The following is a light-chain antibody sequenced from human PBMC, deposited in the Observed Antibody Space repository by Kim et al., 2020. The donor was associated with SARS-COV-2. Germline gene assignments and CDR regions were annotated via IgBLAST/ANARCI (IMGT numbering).Light chain of an antibody. V-gene: IGKV3-15*01. J-gene: IGKJ2*03. CDR3: HQYNDWPPGDS. CDR2: GTS. CDR1: QSISNN. Sequence: EIVMTQSPATLSVSPGERATLPCRASQSISNNLAWYQHKPGQAPRLLIYGTSTRATGIPARFSGSGSGTDFTLTVSSLQSEDFAVYYCHQYNDWPPGDSFGQGTKLEIK.